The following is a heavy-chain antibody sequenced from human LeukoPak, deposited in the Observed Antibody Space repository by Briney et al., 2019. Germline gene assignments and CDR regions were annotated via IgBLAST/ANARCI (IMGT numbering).Heavy chain of an antibody. J-gene: IGHJ4*02. D-gene: IGHD3-9*01. Sequence: GGSLGLSCAASGFTFSSYAMHWVRQAPGKGLEWVAVISYDGSNKYYADSVKGRFTISRDNSKNTLYLQMNSLRAEDTAVYYCARGTGYYQPNLFDYWGQGTLVTVSS. V-gene: IGHV3-30*04. CDR2: ISYDGSNK. CDR3: ARGTGYYQPNLFDY. CDR1: GFTFSSYA.